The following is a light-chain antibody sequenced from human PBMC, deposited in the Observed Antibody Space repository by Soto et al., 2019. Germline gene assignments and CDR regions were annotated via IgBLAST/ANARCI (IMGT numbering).Light chain of an antibody. J-gene: IGKJ4*01. CDR1: QSVSDNY. Sequence: EIVLTQSPGALSLSPGERATLSCRASQSVSDNYLAWYQQKPGQAPRLLIYGASTRATGIPDRFSGNGSGTDFTLTISRLEPEDFAVYYCQQYGGSPRVSFGGGTKVEIK. CDR3: QQYGGSPRVS. CDR2: GAS. V-gene: IGKV3-20*01.